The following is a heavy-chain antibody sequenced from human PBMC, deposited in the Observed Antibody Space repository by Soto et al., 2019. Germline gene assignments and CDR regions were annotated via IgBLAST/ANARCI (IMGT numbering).Heavy chain of an antibody. J-gene: IGHJ4*02. Sequence: GWSLRLACASSVFTFIDYYMRWIRQAPGKGLEWVSYISSSSSYTNYADSVKGRFTISRDNSKNTLYLQMSSLRAEDTAVYYCVKDGDIYIAGRRTPIYFDYWGQGTLVTVSS. V-gene: IGHV3-11*06. CDR1: VFTFIDYY. D-gene: IGHD6-6*01. CDR2: ISSSSSYT. CDR3: VKDGDIYIAGRRTPIYFDY.